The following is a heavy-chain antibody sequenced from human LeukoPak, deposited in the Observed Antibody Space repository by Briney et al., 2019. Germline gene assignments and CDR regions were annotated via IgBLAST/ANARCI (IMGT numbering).Heavy chain of an antibody. CDR2: IRRDGSEE. D-gene: IGHD3-22*01. J-gene: IGHJ1*01. CDR1: GFNFNSYW. V-gene: IGHV3-7*01. Sequence: GGSLRLSCGVSGFNFNSYWMSWVRQAPGKGLELVAKIRRDGSEEYYVGSVKGRFTISIDNAKNSLYLQMNRLRAEDTAVYFCARDQNFYDKTGEGYFQHWGQGTLVTVSS. CDR3: ARDQNFYDKTGEGYFQH.